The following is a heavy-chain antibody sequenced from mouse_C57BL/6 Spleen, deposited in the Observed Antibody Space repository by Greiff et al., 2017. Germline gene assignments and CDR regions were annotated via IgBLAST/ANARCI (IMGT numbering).Heavy chain of an antibody. CDR3: ARETDYGNYDWYFDV. V-gene: IGHV1-39*01. J-gene: IGHJ1*03. CDR1: GYSFTDYN. Sequence: VQLKESGPELVKPGASVKISCKASGYSFTDYNMNWVKQSNGKSLEWIGVINPNYGTTSYNQKFKGKATLTVDQSSSTAYMQLNSLTSEDSAVYYCARETDYGNYDWYFDVWGTAATVSVSS. CDR2: INPNYGTT. D-gene: IGHD2-1*01.